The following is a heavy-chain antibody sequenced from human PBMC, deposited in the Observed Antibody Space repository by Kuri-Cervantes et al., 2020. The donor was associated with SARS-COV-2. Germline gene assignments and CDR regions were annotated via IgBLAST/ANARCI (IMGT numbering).Heavy chain of an antibody. CDR1: GYTFTGYY. Sequence: ASVKVSCKASGYTFTGYYMHWVRQAPGQGLEWMGWINPNSGGTNYAQKFQGRVTMTRDTSISTDCMELSRLRSDDTAGYYCARGFGYSSGWSFHFDYWGQGTLVTVSS. CDR3: ARGFGYSSGWSFHFDY. CDR2: INPNSGGT. V-gene: IGHV1-2*02. J-gene: IGHJ4*02. D-gene: IGHD6-19*01.